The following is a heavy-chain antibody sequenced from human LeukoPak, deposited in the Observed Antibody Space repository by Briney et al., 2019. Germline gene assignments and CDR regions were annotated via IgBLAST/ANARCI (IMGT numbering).Heavy chain of an antibody. V-gene: IGHV4-59*11. Sequence: SETLSLTCTVSGDSIGSHYWSWIRQPPGKGLEWIGYIFYVGSTNYNPSLKSRVTISVDTSKNRFSLKLNSVTAADTAVYYCARDYYDSRGEAFDIWGQGTMVTVSS. CDR3: ARDYYDSRGEAFDI. D-gene: IGHD3-22*01. CDR2: IFYVGST. CDR1: GDSIGSHY. J-gene: IGHJ3*02.